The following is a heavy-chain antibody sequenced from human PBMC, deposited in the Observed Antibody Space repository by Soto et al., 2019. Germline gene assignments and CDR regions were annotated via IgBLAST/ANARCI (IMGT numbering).Heavy chain of an antibody. D-gene: IGHD3-10*01. J-gene: IGHJ4*02. Sequence: PGGSLRLSCAASGFSFRSYYLNWVRQAPGRGLEWVSSISPSSSFLSYADSVKGRFTISRGNAKSSVHLQMNSLRAEDTAVYFCARVGTDYGSGSPYYSDYWGQGTLVTVSS. CDR2: ISPSSSFL. V-gene: IGHV3-21*06. CDR1: GFSFRSYY. CDR3: ARVGTDYGSGSPYYSDY.